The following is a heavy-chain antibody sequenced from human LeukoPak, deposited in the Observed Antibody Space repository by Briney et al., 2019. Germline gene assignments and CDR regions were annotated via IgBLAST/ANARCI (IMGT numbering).Heavy chain of an antibody. J-gene: IGHJ4*02. Sequence: ASVKVSCKASGYTFTRNAITWVRQAPGQGLEGMGWISAYNGHTNYAQKFQGRVTMTTDTSTSTAYMELRSLRSDDTAVYYCARDADSGSYADYWGQGTLVTVSS. CDR2: ISAYNGHT. CDR3: ARDADSGSYADY. D-gene: IGHD1-26*01. V-gene: IGHV1-18*01. CDR1: GYTFTRNA.